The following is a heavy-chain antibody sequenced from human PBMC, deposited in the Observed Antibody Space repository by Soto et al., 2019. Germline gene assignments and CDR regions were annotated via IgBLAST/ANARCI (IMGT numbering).Heavy chain of an antibody. CDR2: IYYRGST. Sequence: SETLSLTCTVSGGSISSGGYYWSWIRQHPGKGLEWIGYIYYRGSTYYNPSLKSRVTISVDTSKNQFSLKLSSVTAADTAVYYCARGARRWLQGYYFGYWGQGTLVTVSS. J-gene: IGHJ4*02. D-gene: IGHD5-12*01. V-gene: IGHV4-31*03. CDR3: ARGARRWLQGYYFGY. CDR1: GGSISSGGYY.